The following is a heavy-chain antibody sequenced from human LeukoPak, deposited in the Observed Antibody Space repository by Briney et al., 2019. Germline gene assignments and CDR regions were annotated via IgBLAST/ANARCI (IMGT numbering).Heavy chain of an antibody. CDR1: GYTFTSYG. V-gene: IGHV1-18*01. D-gene: IGHD3-10*01. CDR2: ISAYNGNT. J-gene: IGHJ4*02. CDR3: ARGVQDYYGSGSYYYPGGTLHYFDY. Sequence: ASVKVSCKASGYTFTSYGISWVRQAPEQGLEWMGWISAYNGNTNYAQKLQGRVTMTTDTSTSTAYMELRSLRSDDTAVYYCARGVQDYYGSGSYYYPGGTLHYFDYWGQGTLVTVSS.